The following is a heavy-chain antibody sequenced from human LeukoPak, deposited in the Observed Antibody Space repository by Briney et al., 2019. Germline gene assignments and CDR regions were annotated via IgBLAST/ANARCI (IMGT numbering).Heavy chain of an antibody. CDR2: ISSSGSTI. CDR1: GFNFSDYY. D-gene: IGHD4-17*01. CDR3: ASKGYGAHEDY. J-gene: IGHJ4*02. Sequence: GGSLRLSCAASGFNFSDYYMSWIRQAPGKGLEWVSYISSSGSTIYYADSVKGRSTISRDNAKNSLYLQMNSLRAEDTAVYYCASKGYGAHEDYWGQGTLVTVSS. V-gene: IGHV3-11*01.